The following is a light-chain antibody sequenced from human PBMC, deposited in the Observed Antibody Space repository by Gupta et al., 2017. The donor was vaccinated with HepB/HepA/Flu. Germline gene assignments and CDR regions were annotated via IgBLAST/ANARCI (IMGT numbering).Light chain of an antibody. CDR2: AAS. J-gene: IGKJ4*01. V-gene: IGKV1-9*01. Sequence: DIQLTQSPSFLSASVGDRVTITCRASQGISSYLAWYQQKPGKVPKLLIYAASTLQSGVPSRFSGSGSGTEFTLTISSLQPEDFATYYCQQLNSYSFGGGTKVEIK. CDR3: QQLNSYS. CDR1: QGISSY.